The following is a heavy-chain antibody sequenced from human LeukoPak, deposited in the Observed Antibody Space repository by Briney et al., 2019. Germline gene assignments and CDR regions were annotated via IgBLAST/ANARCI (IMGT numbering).Heavy chain of an antibody. CDR1: GDSISSGDYY. J-gene: IGHJ3*02. Sequence: PSPTQSLTRTVPGDSISSGDYYWTWIHQPPGTGPQWIGYIYYSGNTYYNLSLKSRVTISVDTSKNQFSLKLSSVTSADTAVYYCARDSYGSGRNAFDIWGQGTVVTVSS. CDR3: ARDSYGSGRNAFDI. V-gene: IGHV4-30-4*01. CDR2: IYYSGNT. D-gene: IGHD3-10*01.